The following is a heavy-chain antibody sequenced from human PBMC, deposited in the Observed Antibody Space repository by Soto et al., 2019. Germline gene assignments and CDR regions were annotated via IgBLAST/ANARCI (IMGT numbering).Heavy chain of an antibody. Sequence: GGSLRLSCAASGFPFSGYAMSWVRRAPGKGPEWVSSISGSGESTHYADSVKGRSTISRDNSKNTLYLQMNSLRAEDTAVYYCVRELVVPAAMGFDPWGQGTLVTVSS. CDR3: VRELVVPAAMGFDP. V-gene: IGHV3-23*01. CDR1: GFPFSGYA. CDR2: ISGSGEST. D-gene: IGHD2-2*01. J-gene: IGHJ5*02.